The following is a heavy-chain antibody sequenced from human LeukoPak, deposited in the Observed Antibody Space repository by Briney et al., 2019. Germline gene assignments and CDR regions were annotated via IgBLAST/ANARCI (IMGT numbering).Heavy chain of an antibody. V-gene: IGHV5-51*01. CDR3: VRRGGPRYCSGGSCYYDY. CDR1: GYSFTNYW. J-gene: IGHJ4*02. Sequence: GESLKISCKGSGYSFTNYWIGWVRQMPGKGLEWMGVIYPADSDTRYRPSFQGQVTISADKSISTACLQWSSLKASDTALYYCVRRGGPRYCSGGSCYYDYWGQGTLVTVSS. CDR2: IYPADSDT. D-gene: IGHD2-15*01.